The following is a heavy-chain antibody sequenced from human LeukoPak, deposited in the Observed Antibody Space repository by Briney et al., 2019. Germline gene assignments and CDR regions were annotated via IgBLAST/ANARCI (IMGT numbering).Heavy chain of an antibody. CDR3: AKDRKLRGQNNWFDP. CDR2: ISYDGSNK. D-gene: IGHD4-17*01. J-gene: IGHJ5*02. Sequence: PGGSLRLSCAASGFTFSSYGVHWVRQAPDKGLEWVAVISYDGSNKYYADSVKGRFTISRDNSKNTLYLQMNSLRAEDTAVYYCAKDRKLRGQNNWFDPWGQGTLVTVSS. CDR1: GFTFSSYG. V-gene: IGHV3-30*18.